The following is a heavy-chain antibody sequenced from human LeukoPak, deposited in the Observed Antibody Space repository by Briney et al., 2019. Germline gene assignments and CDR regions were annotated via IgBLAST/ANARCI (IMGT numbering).Heavy chain of an antibody. J-gene: IGHJ5*02. CDR1: GYTFTNYA. CDR3: ARGRPSRIVVVPQPFDP. V-gene: IGHV1-3*01. CDR2: INAGNDNT. D-gene: IGHD2-2*01. Sequence: ASVKVSCKASGYTFTNYAIHWVRQAPGQRLEWMGWINAGNDNTKYSQKFQGRVTITRDTSASTAYMELSSLRSEDTAVYYCARGRPSRIVVVPQPFDPWGQGTLVTVSS.